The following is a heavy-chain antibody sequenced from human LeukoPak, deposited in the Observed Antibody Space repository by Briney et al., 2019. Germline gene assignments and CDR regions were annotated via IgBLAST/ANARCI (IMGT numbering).Heavy chain of an antibody. CDR1: GFTFSSYS. CDR2: ISSSSSYI. CDR3: ARGAAAGNLNWFDP. J-gene: IGHJ5*02. Sequence: GGSLRLSCAASGFTFSSYSMNCVRQAPGKGLEWVSSISSSSSYIYYADSVKGRFTISRDNAKNSLYLQMNSLRAEDTAVYYCARGAAAGNLNWFDPWGQGTLVTVSS. V-gene: IGHV3-21*01. D-gene: IGHD6-13*01.